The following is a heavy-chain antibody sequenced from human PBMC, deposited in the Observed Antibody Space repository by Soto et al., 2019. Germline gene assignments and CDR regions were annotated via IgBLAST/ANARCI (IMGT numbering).Heavy chain of an antibody. CDR1: GGTFSTYS. Sequence: QVQLVQSGAEVKKPGSSVTVSCKASGGTFSTYSISWVRQAPGQGLEWMGGIIPLFDAAIYAQKFQGRVTISADEATSTAYMELSRLRSDDTAAYYCARVGGGIKGTMVRGLRHPLDIWGQGTMVTVSS. J-gene: IGHJ3*02. CDR3: ARVGGGIKGTMVRGLRHPLDI. CDR2: IIPLFDAA. D-gene: IGHD3-10*01. V-gene: IGHV1-69*01.